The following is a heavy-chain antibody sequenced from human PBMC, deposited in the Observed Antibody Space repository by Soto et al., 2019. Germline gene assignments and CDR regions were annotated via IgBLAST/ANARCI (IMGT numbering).Heavy chain of an antibody. Sequence: GGSLRLSCEGSGFTFSDYYLSCIRQAPGKGLEWISYSSNSGTFSRCADSVKGRFSISRDNTKNLLYLQMNSLRAEDTAVYYCARSGDNYNRLDYWGQGTPVTVSS. J-gene: IGHJ4*02. CDR1: GFTFSDYY. CDR3: ARSGDNYNRLDY. CDR2: SSNSGTFS. D-gene: IGHD1-1*01. V-gene: IGHV3-11*06.